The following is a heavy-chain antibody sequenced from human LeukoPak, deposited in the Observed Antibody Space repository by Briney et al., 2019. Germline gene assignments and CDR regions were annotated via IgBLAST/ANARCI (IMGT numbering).Heavy chain of an antibody. J-gene: IGHJ4*02. CDR2: IYYRGTT. CDR3: ARLPRYGGYDHFDY. V-gene: IGHV4-59*11. Sequence: SETLSLTCTVSGDSIDSHYWSWIRQPPGKGLEWIGYIYYRGTTSYNPFLKSRVTISVDTSKNQFSLKLNSVTAADTAVYYCARLPRYGGYDHFDYWGQGILVIVSS. D-gene: IGHD5-12*01. CDR1: GDSIDSHY.